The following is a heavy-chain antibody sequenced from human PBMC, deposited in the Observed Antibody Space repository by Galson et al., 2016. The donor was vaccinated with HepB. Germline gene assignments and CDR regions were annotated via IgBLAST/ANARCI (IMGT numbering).Heavy chain of an antibody. CDR3: ARDAGRFFDYYYYGLDV. V-gene: IGHV3-30*03. Sequence: SLRLSCAASGFTFRSYGIHWVRQAPGKGLEWVALISYDGSNNYYADSVRGRFTISRDNSKNTLNLQMNSLRAEDTAVYYCARDAGRFFDYYYYGLDVWGQGTTVTVSS. CDR1: GFTFRSYG. CDR2: ISYDGSNN. J-gene: IGHJ6*02. D-gene: IGHD3-3*01.